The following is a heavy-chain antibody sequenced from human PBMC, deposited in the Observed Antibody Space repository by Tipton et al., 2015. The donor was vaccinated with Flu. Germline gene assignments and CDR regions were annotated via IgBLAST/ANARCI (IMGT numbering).Heavy chain of an antibody. CDR1: GGTFSSYA. CDR2: IIPILGIA. Sequence: QVQLVQSGAEVKKPGSSVKVSCKASGGTFSSYAISWVRQAPGQGLEWMGRIIPILGIANYAQKFQGRVTITADKSTSTAYMELSSLRSEDTAVYYCASSGDSSSWYLASRGVGTAAFDIWGQGTMVTVSS. CDR3: ASSGDSSSWYLASRGVGTAAFDI. D-gene: IGHD6-13*01. V-gene: IGHV1-69*04. J-gene: IGHJ3*02.